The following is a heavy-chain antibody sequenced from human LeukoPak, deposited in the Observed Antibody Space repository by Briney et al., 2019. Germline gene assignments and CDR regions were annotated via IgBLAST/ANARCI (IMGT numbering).Heavy chain of an antibody. J-gene: IGHJ5*02. CDR1: GGSISSYY. Sequence: PSETLSLTCTVSGGSISSYYWSWIRQPPGKGLEWIGYIYYSGGTNYNPSLKSRVTISVDTSKNQFSLKLSSVTAADTAVYYCARDGGDTWGQGTLVTVSS. D-gene: IGHD2-15*01. CDR2: IYYSGGT. CDR3: ARDGGDT. V-gene: IGHV4-59*01.